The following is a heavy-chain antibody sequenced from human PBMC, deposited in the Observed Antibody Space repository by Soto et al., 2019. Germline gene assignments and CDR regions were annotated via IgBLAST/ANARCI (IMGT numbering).Heavy chain of an antibody. CDR2: ISAYNGNT. CDR1: GGTFTSYG. D-gene: IGHD3-10*01. CDR3: ARHVGRGGARNYYYGMDV. V-gene: IGHV1-18*01. Sequence: ASVKVSCKASGGTFTSYGISWVRQAPGQGLEWMGWISAYNGNTNYAQKLQGRVTMTTDTSTSTAYMELRSLRSDDTAVHYCARHVGRGGARNYYYGMDVWGQGTKVTVSS. J-gene: IGHJ6*02.